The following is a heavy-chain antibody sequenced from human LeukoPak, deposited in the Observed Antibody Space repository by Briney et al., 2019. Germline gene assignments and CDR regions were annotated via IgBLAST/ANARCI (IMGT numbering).Heavy chain of an antibody. J-gene: IGHJ4*02. CDR1: GFTFGDYG. V-gene: IGHV3-49*03. Sequence: GGSLRLSCTDSGFTFGDYGMSWFRQAPGKGLEWVGFIRSYAYGGTTEYAASVKGRFTISRDDSKSIAYLQMNSLKTEDTAMYSCTRASYYDSSGYYYRVGDYWGQGTLVTVSS. CDR2: IRSYAYGGTT. CDR3: TRASYYDSSGYYYRVGDY. D-gene: IGHD3-22*01.